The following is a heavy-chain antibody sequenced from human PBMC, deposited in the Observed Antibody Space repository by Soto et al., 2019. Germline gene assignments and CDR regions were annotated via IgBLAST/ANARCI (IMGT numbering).Heavy chain of an antibody. V-gene: IGHV3-53*01. CDR3: ATWHEREHAYDV. D-gene: IGHD1-1*01. CDR1: GLTISGKKY. J-gene: IGHJ3*01. Sequence: LRLSCAAFGLTISGKKYVAWVRQAPGKGLEWVSALYDVDGSFYADSVKGRFTTSSDGSKTTVYLQMNDLRPDDTAVYYCATWHEREHAYDVWGQGTTVTVSS. CDR2: LYDVDGS.